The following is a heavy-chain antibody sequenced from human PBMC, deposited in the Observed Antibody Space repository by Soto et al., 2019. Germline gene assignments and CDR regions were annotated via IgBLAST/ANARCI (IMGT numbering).Heavy chain of an antibody. J-gene: IGHJ6*03. V-gene: IGHV1-8*01. CDR2: MNPNSGNT. CDR1: GYTFTGYD. Sequence: QVQLVQSGAEVKKPGASVKVSCKASGYTFTGYDINWVRQATGQGLEWMGWMNPNSGNTGYAQKFQGRVTLTRNTSISTAYMELSSLRSEDTAVYYCASPAQDPYYYYMDVWGKGTTVTVSS. CDR3: ASPAQDPYYYYMDV.